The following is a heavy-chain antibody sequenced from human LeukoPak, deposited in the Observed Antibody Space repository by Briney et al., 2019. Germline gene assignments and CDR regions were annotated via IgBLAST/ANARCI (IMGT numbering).Heavy chain of an antibody. V-gene: IGHV4-59*08. CDR1: GGSIRSYY. CDR2: IYYSGST. J-gene: IGHJ6*02. Sequence: SETLSLTCTVSGGSIRSYYWSWIRQPPGKGLEWIGYIYYSGSTNYNPSLKSRVTISVDTSKNQFSLKLSSVTAADTAVYYCARLPSLYYYYYGMDVWGQGTTVTVSS. CDR3: ARLPSLYYYYYGMDV.